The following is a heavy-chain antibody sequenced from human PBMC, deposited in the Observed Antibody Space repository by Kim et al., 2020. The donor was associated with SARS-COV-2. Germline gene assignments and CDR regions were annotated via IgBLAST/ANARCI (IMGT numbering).Heavy chain of an antibody. CDR1: GGSIRSGSYY. Sequence: SETLSLTCTVSGGSIRSGSYYWSWIRQPPGKGLEWIGYIYYSGSTNYNPSLKSRVTISVDTSKNQFSLKLSSVTAADTAVYYCARIRFGELLASSYYYYGMDVWGQGTTVIVSS. V-gene: IGHV4-61*01. J-gene: IGHJ6*02. D-gene: IGHD3-10*01. CDR3: ARIRFGELLASSYYYYGMDV. CDR2: IYYSGST.